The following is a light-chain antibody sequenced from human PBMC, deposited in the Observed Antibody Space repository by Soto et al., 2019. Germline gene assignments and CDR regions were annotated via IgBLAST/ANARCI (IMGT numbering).Light chain of an antibody. CDR1: SSDVGGNIY. CDR2: EVT. Sequence: QSALTQPASVSGSPGQSVTIPCTGTSSDVGGNIYVSRYQQHPGKAPKLMIYEVTNGPSGVSYRFSGSRSDNTASLTISGLQAEDEADYYCSAYTIFRTVVFGGGTKLTVL. J-gene: IGLJ3*02. V-gene: IGLV2-14*01. CDR3: SAYTIFRTVV.